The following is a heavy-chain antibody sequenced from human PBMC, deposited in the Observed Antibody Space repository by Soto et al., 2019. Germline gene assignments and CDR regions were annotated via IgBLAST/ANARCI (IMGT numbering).Heavy chain of an antibody. V-gene: IGHV4-39*01. Sequence: QLQLQESGPGLVKPSETLSLTCTVSGGSISSDTHYWGWIRQPPGKGLEWIGSIYYSGSTYYNPSLRSRVTKSVDTSKNQFSLKLTSVTAADPVMYYCARQTAVMIVEVAFDIWGQGTMVTVSS. CDR2: IYYSGST. CDR1: GGSISSDTHY. D-gene: IGHD2-21*01. J-gene: IGHJ3*02. CDR3: ARQTAVMIVEVAFDI.